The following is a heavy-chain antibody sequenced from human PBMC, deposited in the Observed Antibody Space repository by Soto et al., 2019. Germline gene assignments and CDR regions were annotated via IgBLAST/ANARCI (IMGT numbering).Heavy chain of an antibody. CDR3: AKYSGNSGGYRVRPYYYYYFMDV. CDR2: ISQSGGTT. CDR1: GFTFGSYA. Sequence: VQLLESGGGLVQPGGSLRVSCAASGFTFGSYAMSWVRQAPGKGLEWVSTISQSGGTTYYADSVKGRFTLSRDNSKNTLYLHMNSLRAEDTAVYYCAKYSGNSGGYRVRPYYYYYFMDVWGKGTTVTVSS. V-gene: IGHV3-23*01. D-gene: IGHD3-10*01. J-gene: IGHJ6*03.